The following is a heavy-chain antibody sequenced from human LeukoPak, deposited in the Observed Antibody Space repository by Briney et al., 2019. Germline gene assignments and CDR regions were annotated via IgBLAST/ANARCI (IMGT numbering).Heavy chain of an antibody. V-gene: IGHV4-34*01. CDR1: GGSFSDYY. J-gene: IGHJ4*02. CDR2: INHSGST. CDR3: ARVGDYDFWSGYSSTYYFDY. Sequence: SETLSLTCAVYGGSFSDYYWSWIRQPPGKGLEWIGEINHSGSTNYNPSLKSRVTISVDTSKNQFSLKLSSVTAADTAVYYCARVGDYDFWSGYSSTYYFDYWGQGTLVTVSS. D-gene: IGHD3-3*01.